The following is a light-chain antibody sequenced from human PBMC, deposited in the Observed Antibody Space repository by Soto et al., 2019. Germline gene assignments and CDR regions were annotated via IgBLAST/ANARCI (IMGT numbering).Light chain of an antibody. CDR3: NSYTTTATRV. J-gene: IGLJ1*01. V-gene: IGLV2-14*01. Sequence: QSVLTQPASVSGSPGQSITISCTGTSSDVGYYDYVSWYQQHPGKAPKLLIYEVSNRPSGVSDRFSGSKSGNTASLTISGLQAEDEADYFCNSYTTTATRVFGTGTKVTV. CDR2: EVS. CDR1: SSDVGYYDY.